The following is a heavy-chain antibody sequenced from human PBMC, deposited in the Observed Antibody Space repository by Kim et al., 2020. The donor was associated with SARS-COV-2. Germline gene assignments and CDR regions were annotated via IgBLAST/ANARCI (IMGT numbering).Heavy chain of an antibody. CDR1: GFTFSSYS. Sequence: GGSLRLSCAASGFTFSSYSMNWVRQAPGKGLEWVSSISSSSSYIYYADSVKGRFTISRDNAKNSLYLQMNSLRAEDTAVYYCAPRPKPGIAVAATGYWGQGTLVTVSS. D-gene: IGHD6-19*01. J-gene: IGHJ4*02. CDR2: ISSSSSYI. CDR3: APRPKPGIAVAATGY. V-gene: IGHV3-21*01.